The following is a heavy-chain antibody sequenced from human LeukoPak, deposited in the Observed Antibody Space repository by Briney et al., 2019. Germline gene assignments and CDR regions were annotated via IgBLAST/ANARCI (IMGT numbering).Heavy chain of an antibody. CDR1: GYTFTSYG. CDR2: ISGYNGNT. D-gene: IGHD3-22*01. Sequence: GASVKVSCKSSGYTFTSYGISWVRQAPGQGLEWMGWISGYNGNTNYAQKLQGRVTITTDTSTSTAYMDLRSLRSDDTAVYYCARDLLTKEYYFDSSGNPYWGQGTLVTVSS. J-gene: IGHJ4*02. V-gene: IGHV1-18*01. CDR3: ARDLLTKEYYFDSSGNPY.